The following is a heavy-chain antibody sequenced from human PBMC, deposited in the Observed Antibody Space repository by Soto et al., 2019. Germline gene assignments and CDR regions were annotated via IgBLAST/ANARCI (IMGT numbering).Heavy chain of an antibody. J-gene: IGHJ4*02. CDR3: ASYGDYVTFDY. CDR2: IYHSGST. V-gene: IGHV4-30-2*01. D-gene: IGHD4-17*01. Sequence: QLQLQESGSGLVKPSQTLSLTCAVSGGSISSSGYSWSWIRQPPGKGLEWIGYIYHSGSTYYNPSLKSRVTISLDRSSNPFSLKLNSVTAADTAVYSCASYGDYVTFDYWGQETLVTVSS. CDR1: GGSISSSGYS.